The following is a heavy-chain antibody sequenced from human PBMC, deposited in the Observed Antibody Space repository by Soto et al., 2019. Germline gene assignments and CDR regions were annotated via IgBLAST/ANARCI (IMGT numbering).Heavy chain of an antibody. CDR2: IWYDGSNK. J-gene: IGHJ4*02. CDR3: ATDLPYNWNLRPHTPIDY. D-gene: IGHD1-7*01. CDR1: GFTFSSYG. V-gene: IGHV3-33*01. Sequence: HPGGSLRLSCAASGFTFSSYGMHWVRQAPGKGLEWVAVIWYDGSNKYYADSVKGRFTISRDNSKNTLYLQMNSLRAEDTAVYYCATDLPYNWNLRPHTPIDYWGQGTLVTVSS.